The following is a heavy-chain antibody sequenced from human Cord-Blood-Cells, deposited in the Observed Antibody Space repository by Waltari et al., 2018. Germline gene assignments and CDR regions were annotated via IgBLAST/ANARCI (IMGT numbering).Heavy chain of an antibody. V-gene: IGHV3-30*18. J-gene: IGHJ4*02. CDR1: GFTFSSYG. CDR3: AKDSAALYYDMTD. CDR2: ISYDGSNK. Sequence: QVQLVESGGGVVQPGRSLRLSCAASGFTFSSYGMHWFRQAPGKGLEWVAVISYDGSNKYYADSVKGRFTISRDNSKNTLYLQMNSLRAEDTAVYYCAKDSAALYYDMTDWGQGTLVTVSS. D-gene: IGHD3-9*01.